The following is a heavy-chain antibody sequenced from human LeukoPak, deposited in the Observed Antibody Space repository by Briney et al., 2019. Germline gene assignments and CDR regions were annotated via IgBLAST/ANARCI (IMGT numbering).Heavy chain of an antibody. Sequence: PGGSLRLSCAASGFTFSHYWMSWVRQAPGKGLEWVANTKQDGSAKYYVDSVKGRFTISRDNAKNSLSLQMNSLRAEDTAIYYCAREDAAGSDYYYMDVWGKGTTVTVSS. J-gene: IGHJ6*03. D-gene: IGHD6-13*01. V-gene: IGHV3-7*01. CDR3: AREDAAGSDYYYMDV. CDR1: GFTFSHYW. CDR2: TKQDGSAK.